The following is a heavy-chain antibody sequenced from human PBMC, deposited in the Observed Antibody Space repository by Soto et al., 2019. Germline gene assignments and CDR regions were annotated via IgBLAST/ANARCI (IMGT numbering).Heavy chain of an antibody. CDR2: IIPIFGTA. Sequence: QVQLVQSGAEVKKPGSSVKVSCKASGGTFSSYAISWVRQAPGQGLEWMGGIIPIFGTANYAQKFQGRGTITADEYTSTAYMELSSMRSEDPAVYYCARGRFLEWLQYDYWGPGTLVTVSS. J-gene: IGHJ4*02. D-gene: IGHD3-3*01. CDR1: GGTFSSYA. CDR3: ARGRFLEWLQYDY. V-gene: IGHV1-69*12.